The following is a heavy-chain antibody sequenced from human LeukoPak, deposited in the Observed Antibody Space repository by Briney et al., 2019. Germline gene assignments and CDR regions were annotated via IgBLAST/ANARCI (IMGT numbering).Heavy chain of an antibody. J-gene: IGHJ4*02. CDR1: GYTFTSYY. Sequence: ASVKVSCKASGYTFTSYYMHWVRQAPGQGLEWMGIINPSGGSTSYAQKFQGRVTMTRDMSTSTVYMELSRLRSDDTAVYYCARDLPLGGYSYGFRDYWGQGTLVTVSS. D-gene: IGHD5-18*01. CDR2: INPSGGST. CDR3: ARDLPLGGYSYGFRDY. V-gene: IGHV1-46*01.